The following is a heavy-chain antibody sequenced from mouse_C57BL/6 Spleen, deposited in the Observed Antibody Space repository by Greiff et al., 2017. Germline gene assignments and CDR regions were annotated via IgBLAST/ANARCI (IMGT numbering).Heavy chain of an antibody. D-gene: IGHD1-2*01. CDR1: GFTFSDYG. Sequence: EVKLMESGGGLVKPGGSLKLSCAASGFTFSDYGMHWVRQAPEKGLEWVAYISSGSSTIYYADTVKGRFTIYRDNAKNTLFLQMTSRRSEDTAMYYCARNGFYFDYWGQGTTLTVSS. J-gene: IGHJ2*01. V-gene: IGHV5-17*01. CDR2: ISSGSSTI. CDR3: ARNGFYFDY.